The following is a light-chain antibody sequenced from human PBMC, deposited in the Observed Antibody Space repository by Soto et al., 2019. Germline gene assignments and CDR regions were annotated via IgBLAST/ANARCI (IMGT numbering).Light chain of an antibody. V-gene: IGLV2-14*01. Sequence: QSALTQPASVSGSPGQSITISCTGTSSDVGGYNSVSWYHQHPGKAPKVMIYDVSNRPSGVSNRFSGSKSGNTASLTISGLQAEDEADHYCSSYTSSSTYVFGTGTKLTVL. CDR3: SSYTSSSTYV. CDR2: DVS. CDR1: SSDVGGYNS. J-gene: IGLJ1*01.